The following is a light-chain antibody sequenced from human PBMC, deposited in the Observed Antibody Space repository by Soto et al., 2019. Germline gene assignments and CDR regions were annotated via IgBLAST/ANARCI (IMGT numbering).Light chain of an antibody. J-gene: IGKJ4*01. V-gene: IGKV4-1*01. CDR3: QQYYTTPLT. Sequence: DIVLTQSPDSLAVSLGERATINCKSSQSVFYSSTDKNYLAWYQHKPGQPLKLLIYWASTRESGVPDRFSGSGSGTDFTLTISSLQAEDVAVYYCQQYYTTPLTFGGGTKVEIK. CDR2: WAS. CDR1: QSVFYSSTDKNY.